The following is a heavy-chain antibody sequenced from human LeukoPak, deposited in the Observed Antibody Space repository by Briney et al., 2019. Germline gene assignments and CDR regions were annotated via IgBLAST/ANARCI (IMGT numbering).Heavy chain of an antibody. CDR3: ARNTPDFGTHQRFDP. Sequence: SQTLSLTCAISGDSVSSNSASWNWIRQSPSRGLEWLGRTYYRSRWYNDYAVSVKGRITINPDTSKNQFSLQLNSLTPEDTAVYYCARNTPDFGTHQRFDPWGQGTLVTVSS. V-gene: IGHV6-1*01. D-gene: IGHD3-10*01. CDR2: TYYRSRWYN. CDR1: GDSVSSNSAS. J-gene: IGHJ5*02.